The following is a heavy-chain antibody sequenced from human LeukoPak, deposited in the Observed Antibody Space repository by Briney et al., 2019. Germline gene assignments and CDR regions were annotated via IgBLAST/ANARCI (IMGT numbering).Heavy chain of an antibody. D-gene: IGHD2-2*02. CDR3: ATKGYCSSTSCYTNGYYYYYMDV. Sequence: PGGSLRLSCAASGFTFSSYSMNWVRQAPGKGLEWVSYISSSSSTIYYAGSVKGRFTISRDNAKNSLYLQMNSLRAEDTAVYYCATKGYCSSTSCYTNGYYYYYMDVWGKGTTVTVSS. J-gene: IGHJ6*03. CDR1: GFTFSSYS. V-gene: IGHV3-48*01. CDR2: ISSSSSTI.